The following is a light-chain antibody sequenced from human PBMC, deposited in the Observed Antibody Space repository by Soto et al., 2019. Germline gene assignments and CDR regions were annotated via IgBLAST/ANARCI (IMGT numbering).Light chain of an antibody. CDR1: SSDVGTYNR. CDR2: EVN. V-gene: IGLV2-18*01. J-gene: IGLJ1*01. Sequence: QSVLTQPPSLSGSPGQSVTISCTGTSSDVGTYNRVSWYQKPPGTAPKLMIYEVNNRPSGVPDRFSGSYSGNTASLTISGLQAEDEADYYCSLYTTSRTYVFGTGTKVTVL. CDR3: SLYTTSRTYV.